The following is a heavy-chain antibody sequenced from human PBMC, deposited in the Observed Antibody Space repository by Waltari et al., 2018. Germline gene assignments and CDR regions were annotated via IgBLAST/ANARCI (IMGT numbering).Heavy chain of an antibody. CDR3: AVNRIVVVVAAIPRVRWFDP. D-gene: IGHD2-15*01. Sequence: QVQLQESGPGLVKPSGTLSLTCAVSGGSISSSNWWSWVRQPPGKGLEWIGEIYHSGSTNYHPSLKSRVTISVDKSKNQFSLKLSSVTAADTAVYYCAVNRIVVVVAAIPRVRWFDPWGQGTLVTVSS. CDR1: GGSISSSNW. J-gene: IGHJ5*02. V-gene: IGHV4-4*02. CDR2: IYHSGST.